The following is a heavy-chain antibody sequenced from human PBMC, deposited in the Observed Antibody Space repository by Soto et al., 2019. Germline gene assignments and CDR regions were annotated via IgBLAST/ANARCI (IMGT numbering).Heavy chain of an antibody. V-gene: IGHV1-3*04. CDR1: GYTLTDHA. J-gene: IGHJ4*02. D-gene: IGHD6-13*01. CDR3: ARVDQQLESYFDY. Sequence: ASVKVSCKASGYTLTDHAIHWLRQVPGQRLEWMGWINTGTDNTKYSQRFQGRVTITRDTSANTAYMELSSLRSEDTAVYYCARVDQQLESYFDYWGQGTLVTVSS. CDR2: INTGTDNT.